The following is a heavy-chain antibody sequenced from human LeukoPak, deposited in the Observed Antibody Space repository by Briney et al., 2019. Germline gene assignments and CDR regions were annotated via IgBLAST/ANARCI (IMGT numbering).Heavy chain of an antibody. V-gene: IGHV4-34*01. D-gene: IGHD4-17*01. CDR3: ARGGYTVTSADSSLYY. Sequence: SETLSLTCAVYGGSFSGYYWSWIRQPPGKGLEWIGEINHSGSTNYNPSLKSRVTISVDTSKNQFSLKLSSVTAADTAVYYCARGGYTVTSADSSLYYWGQGTLVTVSS. CDR1: GGSFSGYY. J-gene: IGHJ4*02. CDR2: INHSGST.